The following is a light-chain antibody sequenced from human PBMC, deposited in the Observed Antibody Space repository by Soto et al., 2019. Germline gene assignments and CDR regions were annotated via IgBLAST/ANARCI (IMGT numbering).Light chain of an antibody. CDR3: QQYGHSLWT. J-gene: IGKJ1*01. CDR1: QSLRSNF. CDR2: DAS. V-gene: IGKV3-20*01. Sequence: EIVLTQSPGTLFFSPGERATLSCTASQSLRSNFLAWYQQKPGQAPRLLIYDASSRAAGIPDRFSGSGSGTDFTLTISRLQPEDYAVYYCQQYGHSLWTFGQGTKVDIK.